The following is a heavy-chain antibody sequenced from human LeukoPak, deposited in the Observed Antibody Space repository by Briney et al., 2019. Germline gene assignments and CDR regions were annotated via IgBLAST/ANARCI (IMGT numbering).Heavy chain of an antibody. CDR1: GGSISSSSYY. CDR2: IYYSGST. J-gene: IGHJ1*01. CDR3: DSSAAGTLGVY. Sequence: SETLSLTCTVSGGSISSSSYYWGWIRQPPGKGLEWIGSIYYSGSTYYNPSLKSRVTISVDTSKNQFSLKLSSVTAADTAVYYCDSSAAGTLGVYWGQGTLVTVSS. D-gene: IGHD6-13*01. V-gene: IGHV4-39*07.